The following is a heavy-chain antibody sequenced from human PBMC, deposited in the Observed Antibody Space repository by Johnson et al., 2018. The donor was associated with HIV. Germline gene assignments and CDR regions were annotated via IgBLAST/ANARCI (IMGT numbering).Heavy chain of an antibody. Sequence: VQLVESGGGLVKPGGSLRLSCAASEFTISDYYMNWIRQTPGKGLEWVSGFYRNGGSTGYAASVKGRFTISRDNAKNSLYLQMNSLTVEDSALYYCARDPTTQNSRLTGDFGAFDIWGQGTMVTVSS. CDR1: EFTISDYY. V-gene: IGHV3-20*04. J-gene: IGHJ3*02. CDR2: FYRNGGST. CDR3: ARDPTTQNSRLTGDFGAFDI. D-gene: IGHD7-27*01.